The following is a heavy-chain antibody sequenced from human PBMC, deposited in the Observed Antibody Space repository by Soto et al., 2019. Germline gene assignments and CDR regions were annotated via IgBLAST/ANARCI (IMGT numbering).Heavy chain of an antibody. J-gene: IGHJ4*02. CDR3: ARDGALYGSGSYYSPYYFDY. D-gene: IGHD3-10*01. CDR2: ISSSSSTI. CDR1: GFTFSSYS. Sequence: GGSLRLSCAASGFTFSSYSMNWVRQAPGKGLEWVSYISSSSSTIYYADSVKGRFTISRDNAKNSLYLQMNSLRAEDTAVYYYARDGALYGSGSYYSPYYFDYWGQGTLVTVSS. V-gene: IGHV3-48*04.